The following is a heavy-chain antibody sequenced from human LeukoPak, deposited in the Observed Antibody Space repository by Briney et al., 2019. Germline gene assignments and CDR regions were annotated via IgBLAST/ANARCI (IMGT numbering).Heavy chain of an antibody. CDR2: INGSGGRT. CDR1: GFTSSSYW. J-gene: IGHJ4*02. CDR3: AKNRGLPL. Sequence: GGSLRLSCATSGFTSSSYWMSWVRQAPGKGLEWVSDINGSGGRTYHADSVKGRFTVSRDNFKNTLYLQMNSLRAEDTAVYYCAKNRGLPLWGQGTLVTVSS. V-gene: IGHV3-23*01.